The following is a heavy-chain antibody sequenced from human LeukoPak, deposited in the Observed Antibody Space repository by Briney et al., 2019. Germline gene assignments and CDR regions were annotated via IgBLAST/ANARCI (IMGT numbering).Heavy chain of an antibody. V-gene: IGHV3-21*01. CDR2: ISSSSSYI. D-gene: IGHD3-10*01. J-gene: IGHJ6*02. CDR3: ARAALYYYGSGRFLDV. CDR1: GFTFSSYS. Sequence: GGSLRLSCAASGFTFSSYSMNWVRQAPGKGLEGVSSISSSSSYIYYADSVKGRFTISRDNAKNSLYLQMNSLRAEDTAVYYCARAALYYYGSGRFLDVWGQGTTVTVSS.